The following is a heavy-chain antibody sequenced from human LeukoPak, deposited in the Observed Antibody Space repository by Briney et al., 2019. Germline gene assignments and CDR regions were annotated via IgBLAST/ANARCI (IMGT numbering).Heavy chain of an antibody. D-gene: IGHD3-10*01. Sequence: PSETLSLTCTVSGGSISSGSYYWSWIRQPPGKGLEWIGEINHSGSTNYNPSLKSRVTISVDTSKNQFSLKLSSVTAADTAVYYCAREGTMVRGVIWPFDYWGQGTLVTVSS. J-gene: IGHJ4*02. V-gene: IGHV4-39*07. CDR1: GGSISSGSYY. CDR3: AREGTMVRGVIWPFDY. CDR2: INHSGST.